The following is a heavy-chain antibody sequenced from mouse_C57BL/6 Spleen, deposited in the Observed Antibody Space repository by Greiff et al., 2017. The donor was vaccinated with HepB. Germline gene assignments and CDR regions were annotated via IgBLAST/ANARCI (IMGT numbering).Heavy chain of an antibody. CDR3: AREGNYYCCSYGY. CDR1: GYTFTSYD. V-gene: IGHV1-85*01. Sequence: QVQLQQSGPELVKPGASVKLSCKASGYTFTSYDINWVKQRPGQGLEWIGWIYPRDGSTKYNEKFKGKATLTVDTSSSTAYMELHSLTSEDSAVYFCAREGNYYCCSYGYWGQGTTLTFSS. CDR2: IYPRDGST. D-gene: IGHD1-1*01. J-gene: IGHJ2*01.